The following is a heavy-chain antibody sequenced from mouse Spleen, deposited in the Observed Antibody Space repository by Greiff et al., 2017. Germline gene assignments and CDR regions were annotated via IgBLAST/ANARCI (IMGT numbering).Heavy chain of an antibody. CDR1: GYAFSSSW. J-gene: IGHJ4*01. CDR2: IYPGDGDT. Sequence: QVQLKQSGPELVKPGASVKISCKASGYAFSSSWMNWVKQRPGKGLEWIGRIYPGDGDTNYNGKFKGKATLTADKSSSTAYMQLSSLTSEDSAVYFCARGGMITTGYYAMDYWGQGTSVTVSS. V-gene: IGHV1-82*01. CDR3: ARGGMITTGYYAMDY. D-gene: IGHD2-4*01.